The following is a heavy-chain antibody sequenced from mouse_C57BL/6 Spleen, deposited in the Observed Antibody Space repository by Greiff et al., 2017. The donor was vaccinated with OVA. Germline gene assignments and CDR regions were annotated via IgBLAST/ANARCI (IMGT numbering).Heavy chain of an antibody. CDR3: TTRAVVNYYAMDY. Sequence: VQLKQSGAELVRPGASVKLSCTASGFNIKDDYMHWVKQRPEQGLEWIGWIDPENGDTEYASKFQGKATITADTSSNTAYLQLSSLTSEDTAVYYCTTRAVVNYYAMDYWGQGTSVTVSS. D-gene: IGHD1-1*01. CDR1: GFNIKDDY. J-gene: IGHJ4*01. V-gene: IGHV14-4*01. CDR2: IDPENGDT.